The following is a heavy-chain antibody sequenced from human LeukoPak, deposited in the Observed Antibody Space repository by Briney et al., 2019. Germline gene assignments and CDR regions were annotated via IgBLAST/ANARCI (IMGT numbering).Heavy chain of an antibody. J-gene: IGHJ4*02. CDR3: ARPGYSYGYFGY. CDR1: GFTFSSYW. CDR2: INSDGSNT. Sequence: PGGSLRLSCAASGFTFSSYWMHWVRQAPGKGLVWVSRINSDGSNTSYADSVKGRFTISRDNAKNTLYLQMNSLRAEDTAVYYCARPGYSYGYFGYWGQGTLVTVSS. D-gene: IGHD5-18*01. V-gene: IGHV3-74*01.